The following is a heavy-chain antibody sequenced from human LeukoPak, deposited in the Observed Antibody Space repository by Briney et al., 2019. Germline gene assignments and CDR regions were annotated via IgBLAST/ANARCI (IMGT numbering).Heavy chain of an antibody. CDR3: ARMWGSSWSYFDY. V-gene: IGHV3-48*04. CDR1: GFTFSSYS. Sequence: GGSLRLSCAASGFTFSSYSMNWVRQAPGKGLEWVSSISSGSTTIYYADSVKGRFTISRDNAKNSLYLQMNSLRAEDTAVYFCARMWGSSWSYFDYWGQGTLVTVSS. D-gene: IGHD6-13*01. J-gene: IGHJ4*02. CDR2: ISSGSTTI.